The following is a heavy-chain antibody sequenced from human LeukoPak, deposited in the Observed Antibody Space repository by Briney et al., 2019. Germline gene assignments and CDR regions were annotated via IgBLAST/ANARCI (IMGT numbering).Heavy chain of an antibody. J-gene: IGHJ5*02. CDR3: ASVPRITTFTVVTRRNWFDP. D-gene: IGHD3-3*01. V-gene: IGHV3-48*04. CDR2: ISSNSATM. CDR1: GFAFSDFS. Sequence: GGSLRLSCEASGFAFSDFSLNWVCHATGKGLEWISYISSNSATMEYADSVKGRFTISRDNAKNSVFMQMNSLRPEDTGVYYCASVPRITTFTVVTRRNWFDPWGQGTLVTVSS.